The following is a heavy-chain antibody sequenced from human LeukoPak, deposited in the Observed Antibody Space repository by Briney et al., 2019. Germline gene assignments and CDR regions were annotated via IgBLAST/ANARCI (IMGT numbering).Heavy chain of an antibody. CDR3: TRHDYGDERDFDX. Sequence: GGSLRLSCAASGFTFSGSAMHWVRQASGKGLEWVGRIRSKANSYATAYAASVKGRFTISRDDSKNTAYLQMNSLKTEDTAVYYCTRHDYGDERDFDXWGXGTLVTVSS. D-gene: IGHD4-17*01. CDR1: GFTFSGSA. CDR2: IRSKANSYAT. V-gene: IGHV3-73*01. J-gene: IGHJ4*02.